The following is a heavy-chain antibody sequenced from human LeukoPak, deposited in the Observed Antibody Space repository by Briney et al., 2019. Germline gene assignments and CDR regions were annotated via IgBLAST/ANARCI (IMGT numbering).Heavy chain of an antibody. CDR2: VYYSGST. Sequence: PSETLSLTCIVSGGSVSSSNYYWGWIRQPPGKGLEWIGSVYYSGSTYYNPSLKSRVTISVDTSKSQFSLKLSSATAADTAVYYCARHKGQHTVDYWGQGTLVTVSS. D-gene: IGHD2-2*01. CDR3: ARHKGQHTVDY. CDR1: GGSVSSSNYY. J-gene: IGHJ4*02. V-gene: IGHV4-39*01.